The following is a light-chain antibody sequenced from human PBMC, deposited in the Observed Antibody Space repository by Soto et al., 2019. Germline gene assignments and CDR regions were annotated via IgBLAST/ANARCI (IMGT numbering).Light chain of an antibody. V-gene: IGKV3-15*01. CDR2: GAS. Sequence: EIVLTQSPATLSVSPGERATLSCRASQSISINLAWYQQKPGQAPRLLIHGASTRATGSPARFTGSGSGTDFTLTISSLQSEDFAVYYCQQYNNFWTFGQGTKVEIK. J-gene: IGKJ1*01. CDR1: QSISIN. CDR3: QQYNNFWT.